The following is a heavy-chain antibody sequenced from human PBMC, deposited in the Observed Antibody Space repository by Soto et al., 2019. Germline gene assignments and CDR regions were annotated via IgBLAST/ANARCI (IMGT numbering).Heavy chain of an antibody. J-gene: IGHJ4*02. Sequence: PSETLSLTCSVSGGSISDYYWSWIRQSPEKGLEYIAYSSYGGITNLNGALNGRVTMSIDTSKNQFSLQLNSVTPEDTAVYYCASTLYSSGWYYFDYWGQGTLVTVSS. D-gene: IGHD6-19*01. CDR3: ASTLYSSGWYYFDY. V-gene: IGHV4-59*12. CDR1: GGSISDYY. CDR2: SSYGGIT.